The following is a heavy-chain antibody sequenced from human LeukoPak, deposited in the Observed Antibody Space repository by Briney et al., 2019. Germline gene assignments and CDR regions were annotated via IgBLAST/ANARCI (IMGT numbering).Heavy chain of an antibody. Sequence: PSETLSLTCTVSGGSISSSSYYWGWIRQPPGKGLEWIGSIYYSGSTYYNPSLKSRVTISVDTSKKQLSLKLISVTAADTAVYYCARGRYGDYCFDLWGRGTLVTVSS. CDR2: IYYSGST. J-gene: IGHJ2*01. CDR3: ARGRYGDYCFDL. V-gene: IGHV4-39*07. CDR1: GGSISSSSYY. D-gene: IGHD4-17*01.